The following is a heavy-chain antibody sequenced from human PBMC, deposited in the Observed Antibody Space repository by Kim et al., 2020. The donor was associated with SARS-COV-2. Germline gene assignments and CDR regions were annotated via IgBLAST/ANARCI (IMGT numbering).Heavy chain of an antibody. CDR2: IRDSGGST. D-gene: IGHD6-19*01. Sequence: GGSLRLSCAASGFTFNNYAMSWVRQAPGKGLEWVSGIRDSGGSTKYADSVKGRFSISRDNSKNTLYLQMDSLRAEDTAVYYCAKVTSGSSGWFEYFQHWGQCTLVTVSS. V-gene: IGHV3-23*01. CDR3: AKVTSGSSGWFEYFQH. CDR1: GFTFNNYA. J-gene: IGHJ1*01.